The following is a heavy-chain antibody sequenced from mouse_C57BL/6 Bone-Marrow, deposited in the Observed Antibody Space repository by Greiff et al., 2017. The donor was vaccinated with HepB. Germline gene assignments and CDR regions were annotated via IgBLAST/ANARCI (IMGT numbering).Heavy chain of an antibody. D-gene: IGHD2-4*01. CDR3: ARGGDYDAHYFDY. J-gene: IGHJ2*01. CDR1: GYSITSGYY. Sequence: EVQLVESGPGLVKPSQSLSLTCSVTGYSITSGYYWNWIRQFPGNKLEWMGYISYDGSNNYNPSLKNRISITRDTSKNQFFLKLNSVTTEDTATYYCARGGDYDAHYFDYWGQGTTLTVSS. V-gene: IGHV3-6*01. CDR2: ISYDGSN.